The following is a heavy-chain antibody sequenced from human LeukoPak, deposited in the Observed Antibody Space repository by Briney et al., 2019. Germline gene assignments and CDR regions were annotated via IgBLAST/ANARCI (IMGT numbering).Heavy chain of an antibody. J-gene: IGHJ4*02. CDR2: INPNSGGT. CDR1: GYTFTGYY. D-gene: IGHD6-19*01. V-gene: IGHV1-2*04. CDR3: ARIAVAGQWDY. Sequence: ASVKVSCKASGYTFTGYYMHWVRQAPGQGLEWTGWINPNSGGTNYAQKFQGWVTMTRDTSISTAYMELSRLRSDDTAVYYCARIAVAGQWDYWGQGTLVTVSS.